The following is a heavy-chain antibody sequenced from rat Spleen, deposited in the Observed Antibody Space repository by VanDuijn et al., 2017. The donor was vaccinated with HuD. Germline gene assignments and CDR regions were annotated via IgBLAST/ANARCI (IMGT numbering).Heavy chain of an antibody. V-gene: IGHV5S11*01. D-gene: IGHD4-6*01. J-gene: IGHJ2*01. CDR3: ARHWGY. CDR2: ISTGGGNT. CDR1: GFTFRDYY. Sequence: EVQLVESDGGLVQPVRSLQLSCVASGFTFRDYYMACVRQAPTKGLEWVASISTGGGNTYYRDSVKGRFTISRDNAKSTLYLHMDSLRADETATYYCARHWGYWGQGVMVTVSS.